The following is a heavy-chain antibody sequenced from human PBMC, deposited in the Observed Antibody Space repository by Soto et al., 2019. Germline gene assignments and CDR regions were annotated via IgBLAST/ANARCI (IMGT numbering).Heavy chain of an antibody. Sequence: GGSLRLSCAASGFTFSSYAMHWVRQAPGKGLEWVAVISYDGSNKYYADSVKGRFTISRDNSKNTLYLQMNSLRAEDTAVYYCARDGIAAAGMRGWFDPWGQGTLVTVSS. CDR1: GFTFSSYA. J-gene: IGHJ5*02. CDR2: ISYDGSNK. CDR3: ARDGIAAAGMRGWFDP. V-gene: IGHV3-30-3*01. D-gene: IGHD6-13*01.